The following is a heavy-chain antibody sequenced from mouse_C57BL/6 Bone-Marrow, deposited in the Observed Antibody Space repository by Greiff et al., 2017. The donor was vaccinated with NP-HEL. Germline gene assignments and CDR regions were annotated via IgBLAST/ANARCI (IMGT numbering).Heavy chain of an antibody. J-gene: IGHJ1*03. V-gene: IGHV5-6*01. CDR3: ARLTTVVATGWYFDV. Sequence: EVQVVESGGDLVKPGGSLKLSCAASGFTFSSYGMSWVRQTPDQRLEWVATISSGGSYTYYPDSVKGRFTISRDTAKNTLYLQMSSLKSEDTAMYYWARLTTVVATGWYFDVWGTGTTVTVSS. D-gene: IGHD1-1*01. CDR1: GFTFSSYG. CDR2: ISSGGSYT.